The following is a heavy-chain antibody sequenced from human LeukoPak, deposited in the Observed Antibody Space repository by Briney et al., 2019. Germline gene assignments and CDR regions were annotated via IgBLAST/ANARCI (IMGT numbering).Heavy chain of an antibody. CDR1: GFTFSGYG. CDR2: IRYDGSNK. CDR3: AKGRVRFGDPYYFDY. Sequence: PGGSLRLSCAASGFTFSGYGMHWVRQAPGKGLEWVAFIRYDGSNKYYADSVKGRFTISRDNSKNTLYLQMNSLRAEDTAVYYCAKGRVRFGDPYYFDYWGQGTLVTVSS. D-gene: IGHD3-10*01. J-gene: IGHJ4*02. V-gene: IGHV3-30*02.